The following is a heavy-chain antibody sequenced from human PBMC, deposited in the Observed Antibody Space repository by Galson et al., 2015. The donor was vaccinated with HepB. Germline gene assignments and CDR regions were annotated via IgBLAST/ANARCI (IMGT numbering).Heavy chain of an antibody. J-gene: IGHJ6*02. Sequence: SLRLSCAASGFTFSSYGMHWVRQAPGKGLEWVAVISYDGSNKYYADSVKGRFTISRDNSKNTLYLQINSLRAEDTAVYYCAKFRSFNFGGEETRNFLYRKDVWGPRTTVTVSS. V-gene: IGHV3-30*18. CDR3: AKFRSFNFGGEETRNFLYRKDV. D-gene: IGHD3-3*01. CDR2: ISYDGSNK. CDR1: GFTFSSYG.